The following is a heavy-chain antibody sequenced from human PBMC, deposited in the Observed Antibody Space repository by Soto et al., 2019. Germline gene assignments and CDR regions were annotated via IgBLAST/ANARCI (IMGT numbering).Heavy chain of an antibody. Sequence: GGSLRLSCAASGFTVSSNYMSWVRQAPGKGLEWVSVIYSGGSTYYADSVKGRFTISRDNSKNTLYLQMNSLRAEDTAVYYCARDPHGSGRYYSRGTYYYGMDVWGQGTTVTVSS. J-gene: IGHJ6*02. CDR3: ARDPHGSGRYYSRGTYYYGMDV. D-gene: IGHD3-10*01. V-gene: IGHV3-66*01. CDR1: GFTVSSNY. CDR2: IYSGGST.